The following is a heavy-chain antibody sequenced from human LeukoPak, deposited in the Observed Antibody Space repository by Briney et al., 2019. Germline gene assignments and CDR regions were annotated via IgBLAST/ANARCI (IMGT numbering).Heavy chain of an antibody. D-gene: IGHD1-7*01. J-gene: IGHJ4*02. CDR1: GFTVSNNY. V-gene: IGHV3-53*01. CDR2: IYNTGDT. Sequence: GSLRLSCAASGFTVSNNYMGWVRQAPGKGLEWVSFIYNTGDTYYADSVKGRFTTSRDNAKNSLYLQMNSLRAEDTAIYYCAREDDWNYEDYWGQGTLVTASS. CDR3: AREDDWNYEDY.